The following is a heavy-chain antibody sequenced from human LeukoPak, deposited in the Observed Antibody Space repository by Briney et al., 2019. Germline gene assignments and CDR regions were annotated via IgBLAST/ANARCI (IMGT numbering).Heavy chain of an antibody. CDR3: AKDVYFDWLGWFDP. V-gene: IGHV3-23*01. CDR1: GFTFSSYG. Sequence: PGGSLRLSCAASGFTFSSYGMSWVRQAPGKGLEWVSTISGSGGSTYYADSVKGRFTISRDNYKNTLYLQMNSLRAEDTAVYYCAKDVYFDWLGWFDPWGQGTLVTVSS. D-gene: IGHD3-9*01. J-gene: IGHJ5*02. CDR2: ISGSGGST.